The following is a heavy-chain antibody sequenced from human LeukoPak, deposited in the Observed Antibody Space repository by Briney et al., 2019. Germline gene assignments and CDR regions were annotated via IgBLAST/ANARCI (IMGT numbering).Heavy chain of an antibody. D-gene: IGHD3-22*01. CDR3: AKDIRYDSSGSLDY. J-gene: IGHJ4*02. V-gene: IGHV3-9*01. CDR2: ISWNSGSI. Sequence: PGGSLRLSCAASGFTFDDYAMHWVRQAPGKGLEWVSGISWNSGSIGYADSVKGRFTISRDNAKNSLYLQMNSLRAEDTALYYCAKDIRYDSSGSLDYWGQGTLVTVS. CDR1: GFTFDDYA.